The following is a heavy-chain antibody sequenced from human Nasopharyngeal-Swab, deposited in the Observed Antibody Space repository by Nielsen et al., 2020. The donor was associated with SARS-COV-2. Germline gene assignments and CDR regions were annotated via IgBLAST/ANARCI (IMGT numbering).Heavy chain of an antibody. CDR1: GFTFDDYA. J-gene: IGHJ4*02. CDR2: ISWNSGST. CDR3: AKDIKRNWNYGSFDY. D-gene: IGHD1-7*01. Sequence: SLKISCAASGFTFDDYAMHWVRQAPGKGLEWVSGISWNSGSTGYAGSVKGRFTISRDNAKNSLYLQMNSLRAEDTALYYCAKDIKRNWNYGSFDYWGQGTLVTVSS. V-gene: IGHV3-9*01.